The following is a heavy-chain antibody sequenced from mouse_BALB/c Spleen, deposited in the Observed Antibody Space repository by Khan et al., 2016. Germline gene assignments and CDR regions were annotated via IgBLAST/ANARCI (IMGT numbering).Heavy chain of an antibody. CDR2: IDTSDSYT. Sequence: QVQLQQPGAELVMPGASVKMSCKASGYTFTDYWMHWVKQRPGQGLEWIGAIDTSDSYTSYNQKFKGKATLTVDESSSTAYMQLSSLTSEDSAVYYCARQHYGSSNDAMDYWGQGTSVTVSS. CDR1: GYTFTDYW. CDR3: ARQHYGSSNDAMDY. D-gene: IGHD1-1*01. V-gene: IGHV1-69*01. J-gene: IGHJ4*01.